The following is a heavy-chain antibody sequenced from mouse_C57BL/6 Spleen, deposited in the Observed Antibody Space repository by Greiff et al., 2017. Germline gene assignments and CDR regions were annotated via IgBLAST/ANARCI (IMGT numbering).Heavy chain of an antibody. Sequence: EVKLVESGGGLVQPGGSLSLSCAASGFTFTDYYMSWVRQPPGKALEWLGFIRNKANGYTTEYSASVKGRFTISRDNSQSILYLQMNALRAEDSATYDCASSLYAMDYWGQGTSVTVSS. CDR2: IRNKANGYTT. CDR3: ASSLYAMDY. V-gene: IGHV7-3*01. D-gene: IGHD6-1*01. CDR1: GFTFTDYY. J-gene: IGHJ4*01.